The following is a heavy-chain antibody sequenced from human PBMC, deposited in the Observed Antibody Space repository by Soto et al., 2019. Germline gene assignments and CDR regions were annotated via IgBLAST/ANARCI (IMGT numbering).Heavy chain of an antibody. CDR2: ITHSGST. CDR1: GWSFSGYY. CDR3: ARGRGDGYNQHWYFDL. D-gene: IGHD3-10*01. V-gene: IGHV4-34*01. Sequence: QVHLQQWGAGLLKPSETLSLTCAVYGWSFSGYYWSWIRQPPGKGLEWIGEITHSGSTNYNPSLKSRVSISVGTSNNQFSLKLSSVTAADTAVYYCARGRGDGYNQHWYFDLWGRGTLVTVSS. J-gene: IGHJ2*01.